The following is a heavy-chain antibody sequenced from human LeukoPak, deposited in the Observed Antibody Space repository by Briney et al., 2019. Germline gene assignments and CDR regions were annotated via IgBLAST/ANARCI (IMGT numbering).Heavy chain of an antibody. CDR2: IYYSGST. CDR3: ARAKYYYGSGSYGYFDY. CDR1: GGSISSYY. D-gene: IGHD3-10*01. J-gene: IGHJ4*02. V-gene: IGHV4-59*01. Sequence: SETLSLTCTVSGGSISSYYWSWIRQPPGKGLEWIGYIYYSGSTNYNPSLKSRVTISVDTSKNQFSLKLSSVTAADTAVYYCARAKYYYGSGSYGYFDYWGQGTLVTGSS.